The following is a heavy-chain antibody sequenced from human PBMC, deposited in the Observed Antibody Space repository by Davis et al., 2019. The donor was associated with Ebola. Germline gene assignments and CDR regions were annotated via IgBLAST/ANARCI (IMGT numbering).Heavy chain of an antibody. V-gene: IGHV4-34*01. CDR2: INHSGTT. J-gene: IGHJ6*04. CDR3: ARESYVLRFTDV. Sequence: SETLSLTCAVYGGSFRGYYWSWIRQPPGKGLEWIGEINHSGTTNYNPSFKSRVTMSVDKSKNQFSLKLSSVTAADTAVYYCARESYVLRFTDVWGKGTTVTVSS. CDR1: GGSFRGYY. D-gene: IGHD3-3*01.